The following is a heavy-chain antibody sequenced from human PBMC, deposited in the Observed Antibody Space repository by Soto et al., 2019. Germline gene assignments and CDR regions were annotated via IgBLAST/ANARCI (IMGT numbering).Heavy chain of an antibody. CDR3: AKDRFTMIVVVPRSKFAP. D-gene: IGHD3-22*01. J-gene: IGHJ5*02. Sequence: PGGSLRLSCAASGFTFSSYAMSWVRQAPGKGLEWVSAISGSGGSTYYADSVKGRFTISRDNSKNTLYLQMNSLRAEDTAVYYSAKDRFTMIVVVPRSKFAPWGQGPLVTVSS. CDR2: ISGSGGST. CDR1: GFTFSSYA. V-gene: IGHV3-23*01.